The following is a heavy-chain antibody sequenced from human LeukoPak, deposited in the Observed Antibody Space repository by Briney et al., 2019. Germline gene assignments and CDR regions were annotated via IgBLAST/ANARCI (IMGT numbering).Heavy chain of an antibody. D-gene: IGHD2-2*01. Sequence: SETLSLTCTLSGGSISTSHYWGWLRPAPGKGLEWIGSISHSGSTYYNPSLKSRISISVDTSKNQFSLQLSSVTAADTAVYYCARQSCSSTSCYFSFGGAYEYWGQGTLVTVSS. CDR2: ISHSGST. CDR3: ARQSCSSTSCYFSFGGAYEY. CDR1: GGSISTSHY. J-gene: IGHJ4*02. V-gene: IGHV4-39*01.